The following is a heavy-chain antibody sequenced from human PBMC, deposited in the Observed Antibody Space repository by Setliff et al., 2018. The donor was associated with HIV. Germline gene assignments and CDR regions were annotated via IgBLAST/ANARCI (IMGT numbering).Heavy chain of an antibody. V-gene: IGHV1-69*13. Sequence: SVKVSCKASGGTFSSYPISWVRQAPGQGLEWMGGTIPPFSREQYAEKFQGRLTMTADESTSTAYMELSSLRSEDTAMYYCTIRGFGSGTVLLDYWGQGTLVTVSS. CDR2: TIPPFSRE. D-gene: IGHD3-10*01. CDR1: GGTFSSYP. CDR3: TIRGFGSGTVLLDY. J-gene: IGHJ4*02.